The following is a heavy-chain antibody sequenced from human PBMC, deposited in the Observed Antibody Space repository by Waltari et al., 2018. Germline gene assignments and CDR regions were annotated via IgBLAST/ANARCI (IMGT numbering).Heavy chain of an antibody. V-gene: IGHV4-59*01. CDR3: ATQAVAGTENYYYYDMDV. Sequence: QVQLQESGPGLVKPSETLSLTCTVPGGSISSYYWSWIRQTPGKGLEWIGYIYYRGSTNYTPALKIRGTKSVYTSKNQCSPKLISVTAPDTAVYYWATQAVAGTENYYYYDMDVWGKGTTVTVSS. CDR2: IYYRGST. CDR1: GGSISSYY. J-gene: IGHJ6*03. D-gene: IGHD6-19*01.